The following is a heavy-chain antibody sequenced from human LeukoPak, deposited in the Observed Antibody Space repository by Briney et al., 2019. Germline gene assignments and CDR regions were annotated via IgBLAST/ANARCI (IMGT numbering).Heavy chain of an antibody. CDR1: GFSFRKYF. J-gene: IGHJ4*02. CDR3: ASSFTPYYYDV. Sequence: GGSLRLSCAASGFSFRKYFMSWARQAPGKGLEWVATISNDASATIYGDSVWGRVTISRDNAQNSVFLQMHSLRAGDTAVYYCASSFTPYYYDVWGQGILVTVSS. CDR2: ISNDASAT. V-gene: IGHV3-7*01. D-gene: IGHD2-15*01.